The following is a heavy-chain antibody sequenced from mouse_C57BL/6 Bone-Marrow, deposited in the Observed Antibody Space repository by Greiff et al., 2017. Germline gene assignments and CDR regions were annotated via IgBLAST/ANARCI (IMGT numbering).Heavy chain of an antibody. J-gene: IGHJ4*01. D-gene: IGHD1-1*01. CDR2: IYPRSGNT. V-gene: IGHV1-81*01. Sequence: QVQLQQSGAELARPGASVKLSCKASGYTFTSYGISWVKQRTGQGLEWIGEIYPRSGNTYYNEKFKGKATLTVDKSSSTAYMQLSSLTSDDSAVYYCAIRYYYGSSYDYYAMDYWGQGTSVTVSS. CDR3: AIRYYYGSSYDYYAMDY. CDR1: GYTFTSYG.